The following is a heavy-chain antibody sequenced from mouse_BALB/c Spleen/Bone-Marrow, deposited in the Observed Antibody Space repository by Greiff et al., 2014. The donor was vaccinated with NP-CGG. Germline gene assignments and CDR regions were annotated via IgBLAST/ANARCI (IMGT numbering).Heavy chain of an antibody. CDR3: ARLAYYGDCPAWFAY. J-gene: IGHJ3*01. V-gene: IGHV1-7*01. CDR1: GYTLSTYW. CDR2: INPRNGFT. D-gene: IGHD2-13*01. Sequence: VQLQQSGAELAKPGASVKMSCKASGYTLSTYWMHWVKQRPGQGLEWIGYINPRNGFTEYSPKFRDKATFTVDNSSSTAYMRLSSLTSEDSAVYYCARLAYYGDCPAWFAYWGQGTLVTVSA.